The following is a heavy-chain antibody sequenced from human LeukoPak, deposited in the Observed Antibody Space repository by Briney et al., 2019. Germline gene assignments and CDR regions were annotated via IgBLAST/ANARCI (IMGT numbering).Heavy chain of an antibody. V-gene: IGHV1-2*02. D-gene: IGHD3-22*01. Sequence: GASVKVSCKASGYTFTGYYMHWVRQAPGQGLEWMGWINPNSGGTNYAQKFQGRVTMTRDTSISTAYMELSRLRSDDTAVYYCASMGWEYYYDSRGAVHIWGQGTMVTVSS. CDR1: GYTFTGYY. CDR2: INPNSGGT. J-gene: IGHJ3*02. CDR3: ASMGWEYYYDSRGAVHI.